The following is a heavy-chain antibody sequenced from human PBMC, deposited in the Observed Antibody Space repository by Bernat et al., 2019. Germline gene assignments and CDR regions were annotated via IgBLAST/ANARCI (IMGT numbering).Heavy chain of an antibody. V-gene: IGHV3-30-3*01. CDR3: ARASSRQQWLVPFDY. J-gene: IGHJ4*02. D-gene: IGHD6-19*01. CDR1: GFTFSSYA. Sequence: QVQLVESGGGVVQPGRSLRLSCAASGFTFSSYAMHWVRQAPGKGLEWVAVISYDGSNKYYADSMKGRFTISRDNSKNTLYLQMNSLRAEDTAVYYCARASSRQQWLVPFDYWGQGTLVTVSS. CDR2: ISYDGSNK.